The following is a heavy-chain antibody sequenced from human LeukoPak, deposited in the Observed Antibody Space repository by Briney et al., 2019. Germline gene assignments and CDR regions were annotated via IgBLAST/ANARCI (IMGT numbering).Heavy chain of an antibody. Sequence: GGSLRLSCAASGFTFSRYWMSWVRQAPGKGLEWVANIKQDGNEKYYVDSVKGRFTISRDNAKNSMYLQMNSLRVEDTAVYYCAREGYCSSTSCYDYYYYMDVWGKGTTVTVSS. J-gene: IGHJ6*03. D-gene: IGHD2-2*01. V-gene: IGHV3-7*01. CDR1: GFTFSRYW. CDR2: IKQDGNEK. CDR3: AREGYCSSTSCYDYYYYMDV.